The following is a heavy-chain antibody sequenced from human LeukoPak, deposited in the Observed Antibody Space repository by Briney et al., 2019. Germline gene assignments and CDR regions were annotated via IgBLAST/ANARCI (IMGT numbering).Heavy chain of an antibody. D-gene: IGHD5-12*01. CDR3: ASGIGYSGYDLDY. J-gene: IGHJ4*02. V-gene: IGHV3-64*01. CDR1: GFTFSSYA. CDR2: ISSNGGST. Sequence: GGSLRLSCAASGFTFSSYAMQWVRQAPGRGLEYVSAISSNGGSTYYANSVKGRFTISRDNSKNTLYHHMGSLRAEDMAVYYCASGIGYSGYDLDYWGQGTLVTVSS.